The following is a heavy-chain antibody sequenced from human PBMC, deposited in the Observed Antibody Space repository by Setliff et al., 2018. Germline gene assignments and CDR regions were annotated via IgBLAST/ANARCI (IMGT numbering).Heavy chain of an antibody. D-gene: IGHD3-10*01. CDR2: INHSGSN. Sequence: PSETLSLTCTVYGGSFSDHFWSWIRQPPGKGLEWIGEINHSGSNNYNPSLKSRVTISVDASKNQFSLKLTSVTAADTAVYFCARVPHIWFGDLVTFDDAFDVWGQGTMVTVSS. J-gene: IGHJ3*01. V-gene: IGHV4-34*01. CDR1: GGSFSDHF. CDR3: ARVPHIWFGDLVTFDDAFDV.